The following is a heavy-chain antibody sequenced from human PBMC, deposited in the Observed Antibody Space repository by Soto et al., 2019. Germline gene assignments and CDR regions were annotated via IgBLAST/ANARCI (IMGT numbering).Heavy chain of an antibody. D-gene: IGHD5-12*01. V-gene: IGHV3-48*03. Sequence: EVQLVESGGGLVQPGGSLRLSCTASGFAFNTYEMDWVRQAPGKGLEWVANIKSGGSTVFCTASVEGRFTISRDDVKNLLYLEMNSLRDEDTAVYYCVKEKSVMYSGYDAFDVWGQGTMVTVSS. CDR3: VKEKSVMYSGYDAFDV. CDR1: GFAFNTYE. J-gene: IGHJ3*01. CDR2: IKSGGSTV.